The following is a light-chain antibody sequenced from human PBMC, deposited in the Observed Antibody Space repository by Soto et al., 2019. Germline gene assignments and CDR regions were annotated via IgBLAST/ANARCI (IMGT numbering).Light chain of an antibody. CDR2: GAS. J-gene: IGKJ5*01. CDR3: QQRNDWRRGT. V-gene: IGKV3D-20*02. CDR1: QSVGSSY. Sequence: EIVLTQSPGTLSLSPGERATLSCRASQSVGSSYLAWYQQKPCQAPRLLIYGASSRATGVPVRFSGSGSGTNFALTISSLEPEDFAVYYCQQRNDWRRGTFGQGTRLESK.